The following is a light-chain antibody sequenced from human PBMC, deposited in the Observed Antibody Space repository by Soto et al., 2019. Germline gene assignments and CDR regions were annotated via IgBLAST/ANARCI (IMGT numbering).Light chain of an antibody. Sequence: IVLTHSLATLSVSLCDSATLFFRAGQSVSLSLAWYQQKPGQAPRLLIYDASSRPTDIPARFSGSGSGTDFTLTISSLEPEDFALYYCQQRSNWPITFGQGTRLEI. V-gene: IGKV3-11*01. CDR1: QSVSLS. J-gene: IGKJ5*01. CDR3: QQRSNWPIT. CDR2: DAS.